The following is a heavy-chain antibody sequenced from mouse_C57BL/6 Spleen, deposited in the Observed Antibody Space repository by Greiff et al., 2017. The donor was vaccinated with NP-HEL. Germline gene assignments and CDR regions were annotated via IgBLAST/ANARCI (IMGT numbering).Heavy chain of an antibody. V-gene: IGHV5-6*02. CDR2: ISSGGSYT. CDR1: GFTFSSYG. Sequence: DVKLVESGGDLVKPGGSLKLSCAASGFTFSSYGMSWVRQTPDKRLEWVATISSGGSYTYYPDSVKGRFTISRDNAKNTLYLQMSSLKFEDTAMYYCARPQVFAYWGQGTLVTVSA. CDR3: ARPQVFAY. J-gene: IGHJ3*01.